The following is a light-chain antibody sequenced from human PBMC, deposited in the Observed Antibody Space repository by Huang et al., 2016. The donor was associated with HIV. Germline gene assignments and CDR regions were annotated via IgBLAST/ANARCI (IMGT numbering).Light chain of an antibody. CDR2: GAS. J-gene: IGKJ3*01. Sequence: EIVMTQSPATLSVSPGERATLSCRASQSVTGNLAWYKHKPGQPPRLLIYGASTRAAGDAARFDASGSGTEFTLTIDSLQSEDFAVYYCQQYNKWPRTFGPGTKVDVK. CDR1: QSVTGN. CDR3: QQYNKWPRT. V-gene: IGKV3-15*01.